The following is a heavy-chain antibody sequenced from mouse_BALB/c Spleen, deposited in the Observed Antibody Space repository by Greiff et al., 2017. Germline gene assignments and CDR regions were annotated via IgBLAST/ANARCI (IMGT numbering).Heavy chain of an antibody. CDR3: ARNYRSSWFAY. J-gene: IGHJ3*01. CDR2: ISYSGST. CDR1: GYSITSDYA. Sequence: EVQLLESGPGLVKPSQSLSLTCTVTGYSITSDYAWNWIRQFPGNKLEWMGYISYSGSTSYNPSLKSRISITRDTSKNQFFLQLNSVTTEDTATYYCARNYRSSWFAYWGQGTLVTVSA. V-gene: IGHV3-2*02. D-gene: IGHD2-14*01.